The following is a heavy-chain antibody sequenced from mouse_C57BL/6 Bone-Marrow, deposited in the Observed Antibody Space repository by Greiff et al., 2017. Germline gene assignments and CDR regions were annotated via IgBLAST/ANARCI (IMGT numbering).Heavy chain of an antibody. J-gene: IGHJ4*01. CDR1: GYTFTSYW. CDR2: IHPNSGST. V-gene: IGHV1-64*01. CDR3: ARWGITGRLGSYYAMDY. Sequence: VQLQQPGAELVKPGASMKLSCKASGYTFTSYWMHWVKQRPGQGLEWIGMIHPNSGSTNYNEKFKSKATLTVDKSSSTAYMQLSSLTSEDSAVYYCARWGITGRLGSYYAMDYWGQGTSVTVSS. D-gene: IGHD2-4*01.